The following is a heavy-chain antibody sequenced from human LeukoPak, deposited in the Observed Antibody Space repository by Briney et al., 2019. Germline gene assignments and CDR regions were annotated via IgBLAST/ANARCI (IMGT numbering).Heavy chain of an antibody. V-gene: IGHV4-59*11. CDR3: ARFSSGSNWFDA. CDR1: GASISSQF. Sequence: SETLSLICTVSGASISSQFWSWIRQPPGKRPEYIGYMSYNGNTNYNPSLKSRVTISLDTSKNQFSLKLSSLTAADTAVYYCARFSSGSNWFDAWGQGTLVTVSS. CDR2: MSYNGNT. J-gene: IGHJ5*02.